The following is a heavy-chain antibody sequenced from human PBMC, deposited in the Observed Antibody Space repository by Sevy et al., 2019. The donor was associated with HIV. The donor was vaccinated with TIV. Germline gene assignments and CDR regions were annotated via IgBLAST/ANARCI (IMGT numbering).Heavy chain of an antibody. Sequence: ASVKVSCKVSKYTLTEWAIHWVRQAPGKGLESVATFDPEDDEKIYAQKFQGRVTLTEDRSTDTAYMELSSLRSDDTAVYYCATTKDYYESSGYPFDYWGQGTLVTVSS. CDR3: ATTKDYYESSGYPFDY. D-gene: IGHD3-22*01. V-gene: IGHV1-24*01. J-gene: IGHJ4*02. CDR2: FDPEDDEK. CDR1: KYTLTEWA.